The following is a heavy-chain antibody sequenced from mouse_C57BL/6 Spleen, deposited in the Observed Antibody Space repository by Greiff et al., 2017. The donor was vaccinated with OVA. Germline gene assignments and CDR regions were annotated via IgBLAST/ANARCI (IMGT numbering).Heavy chain of an antibody. Sequence: EVNLVESGEGLVKPGGSLKLSCAASGFTFSSYAMSWVRQTPEKRLEWVAYISSGGDYIYYADTVKGRFTISRDNARNTLYLQMSSLKSEDTAMYYCTRDRTGEAMDYWGQGTSVTVSS. V-gene: IGHV5-9-1*02. J-gene: IGHJ4*01. CDR1: GFTFSSYA. CDR3: TRDRTGEAMDY. CDR2: ISSGGDYI. D-gene: IGHD4-1*01.